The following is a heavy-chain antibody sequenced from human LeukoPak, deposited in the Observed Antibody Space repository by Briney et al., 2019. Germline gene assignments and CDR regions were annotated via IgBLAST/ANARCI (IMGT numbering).Heavy chain of an antibody. Sequence: PSETLSLTCTVSGGSISSSSYFWGWIRQPPGKGLEWIGSIYYSGSTYYNPSLKSRVTISVDTSKNQFSLKLSSVTAADTAVYYCARDLLDGDYGAYYYGMDVWGQGTTVTVSS. CDR1: GGSISSSSYF. CDR2: IYYSGST. CDR3: ARDLLDGDYGAYYYGMDV. D-gene: IGHD4-17*01. V-gene: IGHV4-39*07. J-gene: IGHJ6*02.